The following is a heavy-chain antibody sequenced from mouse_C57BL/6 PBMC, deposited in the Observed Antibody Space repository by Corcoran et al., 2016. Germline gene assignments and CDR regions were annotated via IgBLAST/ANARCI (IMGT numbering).Heavy chain of an antibody. CDR2: INPNNGGT. J-gene: IGHJ4*01. CDR1: GYTFTDYY. V-gene: IGHV1-26*01. CDR3: ARSLAFSMDY. Sequence: EVQLQQSGPELVKPGASVKISCKASGYTFTDYYMNWVKQSHGKSLEWIGDINPNNGGTSYNQKFKGKATLTVDKSSSTAYMELHSLTSEDSAVYYCARSLAFSMDYWGQGTSVTVSS.